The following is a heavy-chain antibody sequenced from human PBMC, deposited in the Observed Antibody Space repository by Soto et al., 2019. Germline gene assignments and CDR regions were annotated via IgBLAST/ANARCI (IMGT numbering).Heavy chain of an antibody. Sequence: EVQLLESGGALVQPGGSLRLSCTASGFTFSSYAMTWVRQAPGKGLEWVSSINNGGVATYYADSVKGRFTISRDDSKNTLSFQMNSRSAEDTAVYYCAKARGGVRPEYYVDYWGQGTLLTVSS. CDR3: AKARGGVRPEYYVDY. CDR1: GFTFSSYA. J-gene: IGHJ4*02. D-gene: IGHD3-16*01. CDR2: INNGGVAT. V-gene: IGHV3-23*01.